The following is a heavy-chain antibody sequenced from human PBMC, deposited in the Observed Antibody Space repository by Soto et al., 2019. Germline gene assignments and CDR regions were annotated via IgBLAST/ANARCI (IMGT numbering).Heavy chain of an antibody. CDR2: IYYSGST. CDR3: ASSYYYVSSGYAY. Sequence: SETLSLTCTVSGGSISSGGYYWSWIRLHPGKGQEWIGYIYYSGSTYYNPSLKSRVTISVDTSKNHFSLKLSSVTAAVMAVYYCASSYYYVSSGYAYWGQGTLVTVSS. CDR1: GGSISSGGYY. J-gene: IGHJ4*02. V-gene: IGHV4-31*03. D-gene: IGHD3-22*01.